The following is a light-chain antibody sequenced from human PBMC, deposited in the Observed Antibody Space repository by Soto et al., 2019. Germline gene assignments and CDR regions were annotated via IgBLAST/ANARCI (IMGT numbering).Light chain of an antibody. V-gene: IGKV3-15*01. CDR2: DAS. Sequence: EIVMTQSPPTLSVSPGERVTLSCRASQSVRNNFAWYQQKPGQAPRLLIYDASTRATGIPARFSGSGFGTEFTLTISSLQSEDFAVYYCQQCNSWPYTFGQGTKLEI. CDR1: QSVRNN. CDR3: QQCNSWPYT. J-gene: IGKJ2*01.